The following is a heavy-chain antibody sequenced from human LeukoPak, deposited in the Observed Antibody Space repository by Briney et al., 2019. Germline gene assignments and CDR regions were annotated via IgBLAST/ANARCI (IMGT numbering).Heavy chain of an antibody. CDR2: INPNSGGT. D-gene: IGHD2-15*01. J-gene: IGHJ5*02. CDR1: GYTFTGYY. V-gene: IGHV1-2*02. CDR3: ARDIGYCSGGSCANWFDP. Sequence: ASVKVSCKASGYTFTGYYMHWVRQAPGQGLEWMGWINPNSGGTNYAQKFQGRVTMIRDTSISTAYMELSRLRSDDTAVYYCARDIGYCSGGSCANWFDPWGQGTLVTVSS.